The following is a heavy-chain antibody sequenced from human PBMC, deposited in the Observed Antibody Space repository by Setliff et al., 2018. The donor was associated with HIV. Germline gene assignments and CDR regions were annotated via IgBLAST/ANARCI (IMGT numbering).Heavy chain of an antibody. CDR3: ARGAWYTSGWYSSRYMDV. Sequence: WASVKVSCKASGYTLTSSDINWVRQAPGQGLEWMGWMNPNSGNTGYAQKFQGRVTLTRHTSISTAYMELNSLRSEDTAVYYCARGAWYTSGWYSSRYMDVWGKGTTVTVS. CDR2: MNPNSGNT. J-gene: IGHJ6*03. V-gene: IGHV1-8*02. CDR1: GYTLTSSD. D-gene: IGHD6-19*01.